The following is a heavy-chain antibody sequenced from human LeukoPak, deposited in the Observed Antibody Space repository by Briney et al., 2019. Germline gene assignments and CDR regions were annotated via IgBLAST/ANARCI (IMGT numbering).Heavy chain of an antibody. J-gene: IGHJ4*02. D-gene: IGHD3-22*01. V-gene: IGHV3-30*18. CDR2: ISYDGSNK. CDR3: VKGRYQDSRGYYSLDYFDY. Sequence: GGSLRLSCAASGFTFSSYGMHWVRQAPGKGLEWVAVISYDGSNKGYADSVKGRFTLSRDNSKNTLYLHMNSLRAEDTAVYYCVKGRYQDSRGYYSLDYFDYWGQGTLVTVSS. CDR1: GFTFSSYG.